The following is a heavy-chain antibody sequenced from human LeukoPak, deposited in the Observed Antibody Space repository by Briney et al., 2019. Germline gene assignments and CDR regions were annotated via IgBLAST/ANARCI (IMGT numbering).Heavy chain of an antibody. J-gene: IGHJ4*02. D-gene: IGHD3-10*01. CDR1: GYTFTGYY. CDR2: IIPILGIA. CDR3: AGILWFGELLGGFDY. V-gene: IGHV1-69*02. Sequence: SVKVSCKASGYTFTGYYLHWVRQAPGQGLEWMGRIIPILGIANYAQKFQGRVTITADKSTSTAYMELSSLRSEDTAVYYCAGILWFGELLGGFDYWGQGTLVTVSS.